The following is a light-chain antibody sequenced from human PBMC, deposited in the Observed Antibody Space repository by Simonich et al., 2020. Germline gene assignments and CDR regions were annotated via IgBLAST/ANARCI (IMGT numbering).Light chain of an antibody. CDR2: NDS. Sequence: SYEMTQPPSVSVSPGQTDRITCSGDALPKQYAYWYQQKPGQAPVLLIYNDSERPSGFPERFSGSSSGTTVTLTISVVQAEDDADYYCQSADSSGTYKVVFGGGTKLTVL. V-gene: IGLV3-25*03. CDR3: QSADSSGTYKVV. J-gene: IGLJ2*01. CDR1: ALPKQY.